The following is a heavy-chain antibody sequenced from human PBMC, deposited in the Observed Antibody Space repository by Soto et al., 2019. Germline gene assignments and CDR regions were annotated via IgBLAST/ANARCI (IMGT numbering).Heavy chain of an antibody. Sequence: LRLSCAASGFTFDDYAMHWVRQAPGKGLEWVSGISWNSGSIGYADSVKGRFTISRDNAKNALYLQMNSLRAEDTALYYCAKDINLVVVPAAPDAFDIWGQGTMVTVSS. CDR2: ISWNSGSI. CDR3: AKDINLVVVPAAPDAFDI. J-gene: IGHJ3*02. D-gene: IGHD2-2*01. V-gene: IGHV3-9*01. CDR1: GFTFDDYA.